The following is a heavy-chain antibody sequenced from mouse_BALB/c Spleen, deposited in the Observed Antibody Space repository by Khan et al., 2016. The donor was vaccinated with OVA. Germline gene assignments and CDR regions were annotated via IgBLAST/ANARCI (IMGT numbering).Heavy chain of an antibody. CDR2: ISSDSSTI. Sequence: EVELVESGGGLVQPGGSRKLSCTASGFTFRSFGMHWVRQAPEKGLEWVAYISSDSSTIYYADTVKGRFTISRDNPKNTLFLQLTSLRSEDTAMYYCASSGYWSWFAYWGQGTLVTVSA. CDR1: GFTFRSFG. V-gene: IGHV5-17*02. CDR3: ASSGYWSWFAY. D-gene: IGHD2-3*01. J-gene: IGHJ3*01.